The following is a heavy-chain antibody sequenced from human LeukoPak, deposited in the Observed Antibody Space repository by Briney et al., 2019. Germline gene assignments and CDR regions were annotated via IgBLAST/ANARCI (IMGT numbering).Heavy chain of an antibody. CDR2: IYSGGST. CDR3: ARDLYYDILTGYFTYYGMDV. D-gene: IGHD3-9*01. J-gene: IGHJ6*02. V-gene: IGHV3-66*01. CDR1: GFTVSSSY. Sequence: PGGSLRLSCAASGFTVSSSYMSWVRQAPGKGLEWVSVIYSGGSTYYADSVKGRFTISRDNSKNTLYLQMNSLRAEDTAVYYCARDLYYDILTGYFTYYGMDVWGQGTTVTVSS.